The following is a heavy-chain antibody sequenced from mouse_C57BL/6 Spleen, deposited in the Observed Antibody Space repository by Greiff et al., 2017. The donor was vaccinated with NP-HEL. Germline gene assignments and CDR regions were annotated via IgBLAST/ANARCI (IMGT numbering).Heavy chain of an antibody. V-gene: IGHV5-6*01. CDR2: ISSGGSYT. CDR1: GFTFSSYG. Sequence: EVKLMESGGDLVKPGGSLKLSCAASGFTFSSYGMSWVRQTPDKRLEWVATISSGGSYTYYPDSVKGRFTISRDNAKNTLYLQMSSLKSEDTAMYYCARIYYDYHYAMDYWGQGTSVTVSS. CDR3: ARIYYDYHYAMDY. J-gene: IGHJ4*01. D-gene: IGHD2-4*01.